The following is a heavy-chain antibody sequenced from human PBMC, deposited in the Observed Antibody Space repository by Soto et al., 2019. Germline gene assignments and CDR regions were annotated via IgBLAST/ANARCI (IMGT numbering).Heavy chain of an antibody. Sequence: QVQLQESGPGLVKPSQTLSLTCTVSGGSISSGGYYWSWIRQHPGKGLEWIGYIYYSGSTYYNPSLKRRVTISVDTSKNQFSLKLSSVTAADTAVYYCARKVPAAISWYFDLWGRGTLVTVSS. V-gene: IGHV4-31*03. D-gene: IGHD2-2*01. CDR1: GGSISSGGYY. CDR2: IYYSGST. J-gene: IGHJ2*01. CDR3: ARKVPAAISWYFDL.